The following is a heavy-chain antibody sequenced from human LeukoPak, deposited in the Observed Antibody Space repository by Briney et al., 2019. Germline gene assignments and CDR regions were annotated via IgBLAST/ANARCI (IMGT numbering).Heavy chain of an antibody. D-gene: IGHD3-22*01. CDR2: ISAYNGNT. CDR3: ARFDYYDSRLDP. J-gene: IGHJ5*02. V-gene: IGHV1-18*01. Sequence: ASVKVSCKASGYTFTSYGISWVRQAPGQGLEWIGWISAYNGNTNYAQKLQGGVTMTTDTSTSTAYMELRSLRSDDTAVYYCARFDYYDSRLDPWGQGTLVTVSS. CDR1: GYTFTSYG.